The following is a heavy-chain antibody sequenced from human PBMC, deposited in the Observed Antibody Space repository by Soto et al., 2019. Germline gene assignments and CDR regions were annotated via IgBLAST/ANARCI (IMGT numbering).Heavy chain of an antibody. D-gene: IGHD1-7*01. CDR1: GGTFSSYA. CDR3: ARPVTGTIHAIDY. CDR2: IIPIFGTA. J-gene: IGHJ4*02. V-gene: IGHV1-69*06. Sequence: SVKVSCKASGGTFSSYAISWVRQAPGQGLEWMGGIIPIFGTANYAQKFQGRVTITADKSTSTAYMELSSLRSEDTAVYYCARPVTGTIHAIDYWGQGTLVTVSS.